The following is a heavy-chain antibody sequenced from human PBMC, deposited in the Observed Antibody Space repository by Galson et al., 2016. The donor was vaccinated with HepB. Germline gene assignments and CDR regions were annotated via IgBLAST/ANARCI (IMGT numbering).Heavy chain of an antibody. D-gene: IGHD1-20*01. CDR3: ARSAGIIGMTSHFDF. V-gene: IGHV3-21*01. J-gene: IGHJ4*02. CDR1: GFTFSGYA. CDR2: ISSSISHI. Sequence: SLRLSCAASGFTFSGYAMDWVRQAPGKGLEWVSSISSSISHIYYADSVKGRFTISRDNAKNSLYLQMNSLRAEDTAVYYCARSAGIIGMTSHFDFWGQGTLVTVSS.